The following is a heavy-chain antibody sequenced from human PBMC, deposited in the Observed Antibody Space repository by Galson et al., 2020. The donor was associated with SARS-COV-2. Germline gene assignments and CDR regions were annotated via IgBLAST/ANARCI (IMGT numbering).Heavy chain of an antibody. CDR1: GFTFSDHA. J-gene: IGHJ4*02. D-gene: IGHD6-19*01. Sequence: GESLKISCAASGFTFSDHAMHWVRQAPGKGLEWVAQIFFDGSEKYYGDSVRGRFTIARDSSKNTVYLQMNNLRVDDTAVYDCARDGHSSRGWAFDYWGQGTLLTVSS. V-gene: IGHV3-33*01. CDR2: IFFDGSEK. CDR3: ARDGHSSRGWAFDY.